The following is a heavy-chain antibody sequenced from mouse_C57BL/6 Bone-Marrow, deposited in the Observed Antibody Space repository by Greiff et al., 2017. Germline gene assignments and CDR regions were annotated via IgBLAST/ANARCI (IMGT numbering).Heavy chain of an antibody. CDR1: GFSLTSYA. J-gene: IGHJ1*03. Sequence: VKLQESGPGLVAPSQSLSIPCTVSGFSLTSYAISWVRQPPGKGLEWLGVIWTGGGTNYNSVLQSRLSIRKDNSKSQVFLKMNSLQTDDTARYYWARGDYDGNQRYVDVWGTGTTVTVSS. CDR3: ARGDYDGNQRYVDV. V-gene: IGHV2-9-1*01. D-gene: IGHD2-1*01. CDR2: IWTGGGT.